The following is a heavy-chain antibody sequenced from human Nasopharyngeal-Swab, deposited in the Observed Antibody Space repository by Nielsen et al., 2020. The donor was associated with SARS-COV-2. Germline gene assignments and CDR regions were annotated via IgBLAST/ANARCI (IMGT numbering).Heavy chain of an antibody. CDR3: AKSKGHTSSWNDY. D-gene: IGHD6-13*01. Sequence: WIRQPPGKGLEWVSVISGSGGSTYYADSVKGRFTTSRDNSKTTVHLQIDRLRVEDTAVYFCAKSKGHTSSWNDYWGQGTLVTVSS. J-gene: IGHJ4*02. CDR2: ISGSGGST. V-gene: IGHV3-23*01.